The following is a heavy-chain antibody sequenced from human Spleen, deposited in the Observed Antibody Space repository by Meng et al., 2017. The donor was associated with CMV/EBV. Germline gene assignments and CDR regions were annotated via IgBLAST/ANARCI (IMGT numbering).Heavy chain of an antibody. V-gene: IGHV3-47*02. Sequence: GESLKISCAASGFAFSSYALHWVRRAPGKGLEWVSAIGTGGDTYYADSVMGRFTISRDNAKKSLYLQMNSLIAEDMAVYYCARDWGRSTSCYYYYYGMDVWGQG. CDR1: GFAFSSYA. CDR3: ARDWGRSTSCYYYYYGMDV. D-gene: IGHD2-2*01. J-gene: IGHJ6*02. CDR2: IGTGGDT.